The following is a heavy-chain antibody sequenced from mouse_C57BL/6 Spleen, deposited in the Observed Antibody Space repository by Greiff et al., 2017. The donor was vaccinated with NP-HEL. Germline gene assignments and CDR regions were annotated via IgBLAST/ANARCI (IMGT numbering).Heavy chain of an antibody. CDR2: IDPSDSET. V-gene: IGHV1-52*01. D-gene: IGHD2-3*01. Sequence: QVQLQQPGAELVRPGSSVKLSCKASGYTFTSYWMHWVKQRPIQGLEWIGNIDPSDSETHYNQKFKDKATLTVDKSSSTAYMQLSSLTSEDSAVYYCARGIYDGSLPLYWYFDVWGTGTTVTVSS. CDR1: GYTFTSYW. CDR3: ARGIYDGSLPLYWYFDV. J-gene: IGHJ1*03.